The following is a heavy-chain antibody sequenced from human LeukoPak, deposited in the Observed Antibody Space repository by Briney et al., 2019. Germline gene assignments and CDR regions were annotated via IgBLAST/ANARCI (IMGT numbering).Heavy chain of an antibody. CDR2: ISGSGGST. CDR1: GFTFSSYA. J-gene: IGHJ4*02. Sequence: GGSLRLSCAASGFTFSSYAMSWVRQAPGKGLEWVSAISGSGGSTYYADSVKGRFTISRDNSKNTLYLQMHSLRAEDTAVYYCARNTYSSGWYVLFYWGQGTLVTVSS. D-gene: IGHD6-19*01. CDR3: ARNTYSSGWYVLFY. V-gene: IGHV3-23*01.